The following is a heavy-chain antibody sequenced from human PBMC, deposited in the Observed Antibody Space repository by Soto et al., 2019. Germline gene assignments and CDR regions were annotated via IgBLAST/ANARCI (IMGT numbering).Heavy chain of an antibody. D-gene: IGHD6-6*01. J-gene: IGHJ6*02. CDR1: GFTFSSYW. Sequence: EVQLVESGGGLVQPGGSLRLSCAASGFTFSSYWMSWVRQAPGKGLEWVANIKQDGSEKYYVDSVKGRFTISRDNAKNSLYLQMNSLRAEDTAVYYCARGGAARPGAYYYYYGMDVWGQGTTVTVSS. V-gene: IGHV3-7*01. CDR2: IKQDGSEK. CDR3: ARGGAARPGAYYYYYGMDV.